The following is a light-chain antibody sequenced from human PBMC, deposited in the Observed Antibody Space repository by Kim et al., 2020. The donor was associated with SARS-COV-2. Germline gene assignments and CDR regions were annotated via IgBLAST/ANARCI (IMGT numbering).Light chain of an antibody. CDR1: QDIGGY. CDR2: AAS. V-gene: IGKV1-9*01. J-gene: IGKJ5*01. CDR3: QQVNSFPLVT. Sequence: IQLTQSPSSLSASVGDGVTITCRASQDIGGYLAWYQQKPGSAPKLLIYAASTLQSGVPSRFSGRGSGTDFTLTISSLQPEDLATYFCQQVNSFPLVTFGQGTRLEIK.